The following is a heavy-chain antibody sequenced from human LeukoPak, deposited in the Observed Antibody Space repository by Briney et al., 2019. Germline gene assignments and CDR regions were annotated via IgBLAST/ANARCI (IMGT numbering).Heavy chain of an antibody. J-gene: IGHJ4*02. Sequence: PPGGSLRLSCAASGFTFSDYWMTWVRQAPGKGLEWVANINQEGSEKYYVDSVEGRFTISRDNAKKSLYLQMNSLTVEDTAVYYCARIKLWSFEYWGQGTLVTVSS. CDR1: GFTFSDYW. D-gene: IGHD3-16*01. V-gene: IGHV3-7*04. CDR3: ARIKLWSFEY. CDR2: INQEGSEK.